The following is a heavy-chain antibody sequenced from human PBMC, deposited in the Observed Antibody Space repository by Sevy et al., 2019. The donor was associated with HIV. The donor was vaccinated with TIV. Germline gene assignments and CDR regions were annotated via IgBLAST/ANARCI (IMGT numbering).Heavy chain of an antibody. D-gene: IGHD1-26*01. CDR3: ARGTRYSGSYYLGDDAFDI. CDR2: IGAAGDT. CDR1: GFTFSRYD. J-gene: IGHJ3*02. Sequence: GGSLRLSCAASGFTFSRYDMHWVRQATGKGLEWVSSIGAAGDTYYPGSVKGRFTISRENAKKSLYLQMNSLRAGDTAVYYCARGTRYSGSYYLGDDAFDIWGQGTMVTVSS. V-gene: IGHV3-13*01.